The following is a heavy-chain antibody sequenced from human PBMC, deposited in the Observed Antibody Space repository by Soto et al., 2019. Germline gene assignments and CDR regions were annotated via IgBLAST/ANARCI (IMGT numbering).Heavy chain of an antibody. V-gene: IGHV1-69*13. J-gene: IGHJ4*02. Sequence: GASVKVSRKASGGTFSSYAISWVRQAPGQGLEWMGGIIPIFGTANYAQKFQGRVTITADESTSTAYMELSSLRSEDTAVYYCARGYCSSTSCYNAGIDYWGQGTLVTVSS. CDR3: ARGYCSSTSCYNAGIDY. CDR2: IIPIFGTA. CDR1: GGTFSSYA. D-gene: IGHD2-2*02.